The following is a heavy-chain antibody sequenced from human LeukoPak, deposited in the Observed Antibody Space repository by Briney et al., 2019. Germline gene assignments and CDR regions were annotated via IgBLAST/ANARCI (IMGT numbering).Heavy chain of an antibody. CDR1: GGSISSGDYY. V-gene: IGHV4-30-4*08. D-gene: IGHD3-22*01. CDR3: ARGITMIVVVSNDAFDI. J-gene: IGHJ3*02. CDR2: IYYSGST. Sequence: SQTLSLTCTVSGGSISSGDYYWSWIRQPPGKGLEWIGYIYYSGSTYYNPSLKSRVTISVDTSKNQFSLKLSSVTAADTAVYYCARGITMIVVVSNDAFDIWGQGTMVTVSS.